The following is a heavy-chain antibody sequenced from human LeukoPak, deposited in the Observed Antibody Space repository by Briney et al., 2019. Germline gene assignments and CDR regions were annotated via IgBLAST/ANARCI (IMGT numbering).Heavy chain of an antibody. V-gene: IGHV4-39*07. CDR3: ARERGAVVVVTATHAFDI. CDR1: GGSISSSSYY. D-gene: IGHD2-21*02. Sequence: SETLSLTCTVSGGSISSSSYYWGWIRQPPGKGLEWIGSIYYSGSTYYNPSLKSRVTISVDTSKNQFSLKLSSVTAADTAVYYCARERGAVVVVTATHAFDIWGQGTMVTVSS. CDR2: IYYSGST. J-gene: IGHJ3*02.